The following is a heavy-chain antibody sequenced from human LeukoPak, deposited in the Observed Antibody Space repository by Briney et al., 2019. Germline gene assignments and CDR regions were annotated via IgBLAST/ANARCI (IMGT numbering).Heavy chain of an antibody. Sequence: EPSETLCLTCTVSGGSISSYYWSWLRQPPGKGLEWIGYIYYSGSTNYNPSLKSRVTISVDTSKNQFSLKLSSVTAADTAVYYCARRSNLLSHPGGVFFDYWGQGTLVTVSS. CDR1: GGSISSYY. V-gene: IGHV4-59*08. J-gene: IGHJ4*02. CDR2: IYYSGST. D-gene: IGHD2-21*01. CDR3: ARRSNLLSHPGGVFFDY.